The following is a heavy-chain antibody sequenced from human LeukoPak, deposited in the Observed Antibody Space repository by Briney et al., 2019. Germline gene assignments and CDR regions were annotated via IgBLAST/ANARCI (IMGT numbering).Heavy chain of an antibody. Sequence: GGSLRLSCAASGFTFSSYSMNWVRQAPGKGLEWVSSISSSSTYKYHADSVKSRFTISRDNAKNSLFLRMNSLRAEDTAIYYCARERCTGGSCYANYDYWGQGTLVTVSS. D-gene: IGHD2-15*01. V-gene: IGHV3-21*01. CDR2: ISSSSTYK. J-gene: IGHJ4*02. CDR3: ARERCTGGSCYANYDY. CDR1: GFTFSSYS.